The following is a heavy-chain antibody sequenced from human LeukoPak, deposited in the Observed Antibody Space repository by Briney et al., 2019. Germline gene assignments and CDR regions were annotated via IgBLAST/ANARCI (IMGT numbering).Heavy chain of an antibody. V-gene: IGHV1-2*02. CDR1: GYTFTGCY. CDR3: AREDVGATPYGFDP. J-gene: IGHJ5*02. D-gene: IGHD1-26*01. Sequence: ASVKVSCKASGYTFTGCYMHWVRQAPGQGLEWMGWINPNSGGTNYAQKFQGRVTMTRDTSISTAYMELSSLRSEDTAVYYCAREDVGATPYGFDPWGQGTLVTVSS. CDR2: INPNSGGT.